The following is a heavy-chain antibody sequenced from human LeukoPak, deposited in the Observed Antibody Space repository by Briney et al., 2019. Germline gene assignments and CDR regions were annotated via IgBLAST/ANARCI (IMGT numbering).Heavy chain of an antibody. CDR2: IKPDGSER. D-gene: IGHD3-10*02. Sequence: GGSLRLSCAASGFPFTTYWMSWVRQAPGKGLEWLANIKPDGSERYYVDSVKGRFTISRDNAGDSLSLQMNSLRAEDTAVYYCAELGITMIGGVWGKGTTVTISS. CDR1: GFPFTTYW. CDR3: AELGITMIGGV. J-gene: IGHJ6*04. V-gene: IGHV3-7*01.